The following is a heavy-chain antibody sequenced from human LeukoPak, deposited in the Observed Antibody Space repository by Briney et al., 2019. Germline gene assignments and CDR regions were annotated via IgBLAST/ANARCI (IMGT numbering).Heavy chain of an antibody. CDR3: ASNPTGGYYYYYYMDV. J-gene: IGHJ6*03. D-gene: IGHD1-14*01. CDR2: ISSSSSTI. CDR1: GFTFSNYG. Sequence: GGSLRLSCAASGFTFSNYGMHWVRQAPGKGLEWVSYISSSSSTIYYADSVKGRFTISRDNAKNSLYLQMNSLRDEDTAVYYCASNPTGGYYYYYYMDVWGKGTTVTVSS. V-gene: IGHV3-48*02.